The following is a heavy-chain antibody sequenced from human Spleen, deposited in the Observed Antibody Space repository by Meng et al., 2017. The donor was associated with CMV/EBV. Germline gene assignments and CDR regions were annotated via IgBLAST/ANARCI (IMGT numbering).Heavy chain of an antibody. CDR2: IYYSGST. V-gene: IGHV4-39*07. J-gene: IGHJ4*02. CDR3: ARGQLVSMIVVVISHFFDY. CDR1: GGSINSNSYY. D-gene: IGHD3-22*01. Sequence: GSLRLSCTVSGGSINSNSYYWGWIRQPPGKGLEWIGNIYYSGSTHYNPSLKSRVTISVDTSKNQFSLKLNSVTAADTAVYYCARGQLVSMIVVVISHFFDYWSQGTLVTVSS.